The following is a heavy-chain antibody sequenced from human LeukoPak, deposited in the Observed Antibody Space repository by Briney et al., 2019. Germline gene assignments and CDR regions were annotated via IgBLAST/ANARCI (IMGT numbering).Heavy chain of an antibody. Sequence: GGSLRLSCAASGITVSSNYMSWVRQAPGKGLEWVSVIYNGGNTDYADSVKGRFTISRDNSKNMLYLQMNSLRVEDTAVYYCARDGGGYNWFDYWGQGTLVTVSS. D-gene: IGHD5-24*01. CDR3: ARDGGGYNWFDY. J-gene: IGHJ4*02. CDR2: IYNGGNT. CDR1: GITVSSNY. V-gene: IGHV3-66*01.